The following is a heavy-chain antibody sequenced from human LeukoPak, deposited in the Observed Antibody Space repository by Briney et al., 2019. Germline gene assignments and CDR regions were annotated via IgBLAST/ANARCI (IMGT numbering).Heavy chain of an antibody. CDR1: GYTFTGYY. D-gene: IGHD2-2*01. CDR3: ARVSRKTTSSFDY. J-gene: IGHJ4*02. CDR2: INPNSGGT. Sequence: ASVKVSCKASGYTFTGYYMHWVRQAPGQGLEWMGWINPNSGGTNYAQKFQGRVTMTRDTSISTAYTELSRLRSDDTAVYYCARVSRKTTSSFDYWGQGTLVTVSS. V-gene: IGHV1-2*02.